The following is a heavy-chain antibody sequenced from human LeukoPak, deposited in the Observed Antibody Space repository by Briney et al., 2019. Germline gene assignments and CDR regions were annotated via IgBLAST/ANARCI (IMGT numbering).Heavy chain of an antibody. CDR1: GFTFSSYE. CDR3: GKDRSIGTYYTFDH. D-gene: IGHD1-26*01. J-gene: IGHJ4*02. CDR2: ISASAAMT. Sequence: GGSLRLSCAASGFTFSSYEMNWVRQAPGKGLEWVSSISASAAMTYYADSVKGRFTVSRDNSNNRLYLQMSGLTAADTAVCYCGKDRSIGTYYTFDHWGQRTLVTVSS. V-gene: IGHV3-23*01.